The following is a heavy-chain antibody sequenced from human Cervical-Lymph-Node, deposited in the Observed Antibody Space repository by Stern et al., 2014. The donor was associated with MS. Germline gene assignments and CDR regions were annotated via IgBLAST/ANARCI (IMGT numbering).Heavy chain of an antibody. Sequence: VQLGESGAEVKKPGASVKVTCKTSENTFTGYYIHCVRQAPGPGLEWMGWINPNSGATNYAQRFQDRVSLTSDTSNSLAYMELDRLTSDDTAVYYCARISLGSGIDYWGQGSLVTVSS. V-gene: IGHV1-2*02. J-gene: IGHJ4*02. CDR1: ENTFTGYY. CDR2: INPNSGAT. CDR3: ARISLGSGIDY. D-gene: IGHD1-26*01.